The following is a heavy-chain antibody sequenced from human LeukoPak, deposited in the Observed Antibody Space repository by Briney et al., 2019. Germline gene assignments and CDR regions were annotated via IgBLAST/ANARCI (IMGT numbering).Heavy chain of an antibody. V-gene: IGHV3-48*03. Sequence: GGSLRLSCAASGFTFSSFEMNWVRQAPGKGLEWLSYISTSGSTFYADSVKGRFTASRDNAKNSLYLQMNSLRAEDTAVYYCAREACSSTSCSPHDYWGQGTLVTVSS. D-gene: IGHD2-2*01. CDR2: ISTSGST. J-gene: IGHJ4*02. CDR3: AREACSSTSCSPHDY. CDR1: GFTFSSFE.